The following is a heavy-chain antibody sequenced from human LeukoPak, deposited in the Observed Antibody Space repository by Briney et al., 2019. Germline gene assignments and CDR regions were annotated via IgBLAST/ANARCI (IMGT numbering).Heavy chain of an antibody. D-gene: IGHD3-10*01. V-gene: IGHV4-59*08. Sequence: SETLSLTCTVSGGSINGFYWTWIRQPPGKGPEWIAYIYDNGYSTYNPSLKSRVTISVDTSKNQISLTLGSVTVADTAVYNCARLPPYTGKFDDWGQGNLVTVSS. CDR3: ARLPPYTGKFDD. CDR2: IYDNGYS. CDR1: GGSINGFY. J-gene: IGHJ4*02.